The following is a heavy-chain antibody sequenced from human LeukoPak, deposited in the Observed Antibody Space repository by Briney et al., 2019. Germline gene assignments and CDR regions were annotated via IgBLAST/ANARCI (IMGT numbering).Heavy chain of an antibody. CDR1: GYTFTGYY. CDR3: ARDVVGLMNWFDP. CDR2: INPNSGGT. J-gene: IGHJ5*02. Sequence: ASVKVSCKASGYTFTGYYMHWVRQAPGQGLEWMGWINPNSGGTNYAQKFQGRVTMTRDTSISTAYMELSRLRSDDTAVYYCARDVVGLMNWFDPWGQGTLVTVSS. V-gene: IGHV1-2*02. D-gene: IGHD2-15*01.